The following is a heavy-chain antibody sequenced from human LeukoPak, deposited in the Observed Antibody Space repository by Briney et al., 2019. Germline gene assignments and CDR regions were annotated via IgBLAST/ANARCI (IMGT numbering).Heavy chain of an antibody. D-gene: IGHD6-13*01. J-gene: IGHJ4*02. Sequence: GASVKVSCKASGYTFTGYYMHWVRQAPGQGLEWMGWINPNSGGTNYAQKFQGRVTMTRDTSISTAYMELRSLRSDDTAVYYCARDDDSSSWYFPFDYWGQGTLVTVSS. CDR3: ARDDDSSSWYFPFDY. CDR2: INPNSGGT. CDR1: GYTFTGYY. V-gene: IGHV1-2*02.